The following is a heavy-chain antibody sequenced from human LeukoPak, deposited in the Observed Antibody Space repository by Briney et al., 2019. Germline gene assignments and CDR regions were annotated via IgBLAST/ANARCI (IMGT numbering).Heavy chain of an antibody. Sequence: SETLSLTCTVSGGSISSSSYYWGWIRQPPGKGLEWIGSIYYSGSTYYNPSLKSRVTISVDTSKIQFSLKLSSVTAADTAVYYCARVSYDSSVRRGGDSYYFDYWGQGTLVTVSS. CDR3: ARVSYDSSVRRGGDSYYFDY. CDR1: GGSISSSSYY. D-gene: IGHD3-22*01. CDR2: IYYSGST. J-gene: IGHJ4*02. V-gene: IGHV4-39*07.